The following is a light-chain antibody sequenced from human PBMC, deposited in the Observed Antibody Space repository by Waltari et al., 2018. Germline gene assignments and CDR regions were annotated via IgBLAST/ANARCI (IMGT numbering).Light chain of an antibody. Sequence: QSVLTQPPSASGPPGPRVSISCSGGRSNIASNPVTCYQQLPGATPKLLIYNEDQRPSGFPDRFSGSKSGTSASLAISGLLSEDEADYYCAAWDDNLNGFVFGTGTQVTVL. J-gene: IGLJ1*01. CDR1: RSNIASNP. CDR2: NED. V-gene: IGLV1-44*01. CDR3: AAWDDNLNGFV.